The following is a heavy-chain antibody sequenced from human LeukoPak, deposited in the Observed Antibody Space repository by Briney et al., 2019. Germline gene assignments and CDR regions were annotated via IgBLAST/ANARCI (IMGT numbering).Heavy chain of an antibody. D-gene: IGHD3-22*01. J-gene: IGHJ4*02. CDR1: GFTFSSYD. CDR2: IGTAGDT. CDR3: ARGSYYDSSGYPPDY. Sequence: GGSLRLSCAASGFTFSSYDMRWVRQATGKGLEWVSAIGTAGDTYYPGSVKGRFTISRENAKNSLYLQMNSLRAGDTAVYYCARGSYYDSSGYPPDYWGQGTLVTVSS. V-gene: IGHV3-13*01.